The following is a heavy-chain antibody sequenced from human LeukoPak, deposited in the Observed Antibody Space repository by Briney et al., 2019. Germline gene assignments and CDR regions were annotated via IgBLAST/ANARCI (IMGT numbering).Heavy chain of an antibody. CDR3: ARVGDHYHWYLDL. CDR1: GFDVSANY. V-gene: IGHV3-53*01. Sequence: GGSLTLSCEGSGFDVSANYMNWVRQASGKGLEWVSILYSGGTTYYADSVKGRFTVSRESSKNTLLLHMTSLRAEDTAVYYCARVGDHYHWYLDLWGRGTLVTAPS. CDR2: LYSGGTT. J-gene: IGHJ2*01. D-gene: IGHD3-10*01.